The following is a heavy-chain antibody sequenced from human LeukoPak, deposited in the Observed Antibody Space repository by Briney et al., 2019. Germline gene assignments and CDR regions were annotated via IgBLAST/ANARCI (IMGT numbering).Heavy chain of an antibody. CDR2: INPNSGGT. V-gene: IGHV1-2*02. CDR3: ARGPYSSSSNYYYYYMDV. D-gene: IGHD6-6*01. J-gene: IGHJ6*03. Sequence: ASVKVSCKASGYTFTGYYMHWVRQAPGQGLEWMGWINPNSGGTNYAQKFQGGVTMTRDTSISTAYMELSRLRSDDTAVYYCARGPYSSSSNYYYYYMDVWGKGTTVTVSS. CDR1: GYTFTGYY.